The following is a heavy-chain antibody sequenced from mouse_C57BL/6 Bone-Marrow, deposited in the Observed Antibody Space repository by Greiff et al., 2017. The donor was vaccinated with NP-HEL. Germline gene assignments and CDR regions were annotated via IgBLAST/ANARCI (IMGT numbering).Heavy chain of an antibody. CDR3: ARSPIYYGYDNWYFDV. J-gene: IGHJ1*03. V-gene: IGHV3-8*01. CDR2: ISYSGST. D-gene: IGHD2-2*01. Sequence: VQLKESGPGLAKPSQTLSLTCSVTGYSITSDYWNWIRKFPGNKLEYMGYISYSGSTYYNQSLKSRISITRDTSTNQYYLQLNTVTTEDTATYYCARSPIYYGYDNWYFDVWGTGTTVTVSS. CDR1: GYSITSDY.